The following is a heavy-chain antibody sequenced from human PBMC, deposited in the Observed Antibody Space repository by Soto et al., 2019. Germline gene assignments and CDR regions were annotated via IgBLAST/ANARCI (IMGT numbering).Heavy chain of an antibody. CDR2: INTYHGNT. D-gene: IGHD6-13*01. CDR1: GYTFTNYG. Sequence: QVQLVQSGAELKKPGASVKVSCKASGYTFTNYGISWVRQAPGQGLEWMGWINTYHGNTKYAQKLQGRDTMTKDTSTSTAYMELTSLRSDDTAVYYCARSPGYSASWGYFYYGMKIWGQGTTVIVSS. CDR3: ARSPGYSASWGYFYYGMKI. V-gene: IGHV1-18*01. J-gene: IGHJ6*02.